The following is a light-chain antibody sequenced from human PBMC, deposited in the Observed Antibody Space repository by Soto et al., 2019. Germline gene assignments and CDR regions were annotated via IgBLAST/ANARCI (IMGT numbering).Light chain of an antibody. CDR3: QQCGVAPWT. Sequence: FVLTQSPVTLSLSPGEGATLSCRASQSVGSTSLAWYQQKPGQAPRLLIYDTSSRATGIPARFSGSGSGTYLTRTISRLEHEDFAVYYCQQCGVAPWTFGQGTKVEI. CDR2: DTS. V-gene: IGKV3-20*01. CDR1: QSVGSTS. J-gene: IGKJ1*01.